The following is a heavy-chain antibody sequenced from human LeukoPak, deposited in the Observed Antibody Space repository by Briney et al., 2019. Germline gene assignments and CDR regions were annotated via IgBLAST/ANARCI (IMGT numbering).Heavy chain of an antibody. D-gene: IGHD4-17*01. CDR2: IYYSGST. CDR3: ARRSDDYGDYVFDY. CDR1: GGSISSSSYY. V-gene: IGHV4-39*01. J-gene: IGHJ4*02. Sequence: PSETLSLTCTVSGGSISSSSYYWGWIRQPPGKGVEWIGSIYYSGSTYYNPSIKSRVTISVDTSKNQFSLKLSSVTAADTAVYYCARRSDDYGDYVFDYWGQGTLVTVSS.